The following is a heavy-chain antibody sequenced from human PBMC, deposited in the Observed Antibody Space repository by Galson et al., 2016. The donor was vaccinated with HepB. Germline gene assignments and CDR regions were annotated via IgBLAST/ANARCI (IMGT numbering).Heavy chain of an antibody. Sequence: LSLTCTVSGGSISSSNYYWGWIRQPPGKGLEWIGNIYYSGSTYNNPSLKSRVTISVDTSKNQFSLKLSSVTAADTAVYYCARRYSYGTFDCWGQGTLVTVSS. D-gene: IGHD5-18*01. J-gene: IGHJ4*02. V-gene: IGHV4-39*01. CDR1: GGSISSSNYY. CDR2: IYYSGST. CDR3: ARRYSYGTFDC.